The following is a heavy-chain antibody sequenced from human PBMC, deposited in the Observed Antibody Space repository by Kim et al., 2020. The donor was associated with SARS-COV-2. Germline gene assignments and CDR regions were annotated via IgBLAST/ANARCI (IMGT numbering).Heavy chain of an antibody. Sequence: SETLSLTCTVSGGSISSYYWSWIRQPPGKGLEWIGYIYYSGSTNYNPSLKSRVTISVDTSKNQFSLKLSSVTAADTAVYYCARGLGQLRYYYYYGMDVWGQGTTVTASS. J-gene: IGHJ6*02. CDR3: ARGLGQLRYYYYYGMDV. CDR2: IYYSGST. CDR1: GGSISSYY. D-gene: IGHD6-13*01. V-gene: IGHV4-59*01.